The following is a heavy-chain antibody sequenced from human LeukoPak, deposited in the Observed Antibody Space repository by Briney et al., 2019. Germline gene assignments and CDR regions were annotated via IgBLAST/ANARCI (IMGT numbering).Heavy chain of an antibody. V-gene: IGHV3-21*01. D-gene: IGHD3-16*01. CDR3: AKSTRAVMAMMDV. Sequence: PGRSLRLSCAASGFTFSSYSMNWVRQAPGKGLEWVSSISSRSTYIYHADSVKGRFTISRDNAKNSLFLQMNSLRAEDTAVYFCAKSTRAVMAMMDVWGKGTTVTVSS. CDR1: GFTFSSYS. CDR2: ISSRSTYI. J-gene: IGHJ6*04.